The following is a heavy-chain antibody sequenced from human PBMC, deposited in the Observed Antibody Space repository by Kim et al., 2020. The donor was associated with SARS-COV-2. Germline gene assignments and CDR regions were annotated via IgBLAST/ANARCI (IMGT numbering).Heavy chain of an antibody. CDR3: ARVGDSSGYYHDYFDY. D-gene: IGHD3-22*01. V-gene: IGHV1-2*06. J-gene: IGHJ4*02. CDR2: INPNSGGT. Sequence: ASVKVSCKASGYTFTGYYMHWVRQAPGQGLEWMGRINPNSGGTNYAQKFQGRVTMTRDTSISTAYMELSRLRSDDTAVYYCARVGDSSGYYHDYFDYWGQGTLVTVSS. CDR1: GYTFTGYY.